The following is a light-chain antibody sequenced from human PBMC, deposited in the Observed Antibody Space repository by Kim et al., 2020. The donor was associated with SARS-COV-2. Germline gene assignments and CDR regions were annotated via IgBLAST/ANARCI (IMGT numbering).Light chain of an antibody. CDR1: QTVGSH. Sequence: DIQMTQSPLSLSASVGDTVTITCRASQTVGSHLNWFQQKPGKVPKLLIFGASNLQRGAPSRFSASGSGTDFTLTISSLQPEDFVTYCCQQTYSIPTFGPGTKVDIK. CDR2: GAS. V-gene: IGKV1-39*01. CDR3: QQTYSIPT. J-gene: IGKJ1*01.